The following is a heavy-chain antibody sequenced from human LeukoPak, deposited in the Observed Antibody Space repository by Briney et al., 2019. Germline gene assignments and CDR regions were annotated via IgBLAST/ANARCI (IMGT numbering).Heavy chain of an antibody. J-gene: IGHJ4*02. D-gene: IGHD6-6*01. Sequence: YLRLLCSASGFSFVGYALSWVRQAPGKGLEREGFIRSKAYGGTTEYAASVKGRFTISRDDSKSIAYLPMNSLKAEDTAVYFCTTDLGRSRIAPRFYYWGQGTLVTVSS. CDR3: TTDLGRSRIAPRFYY. V-gene: IGHV3-49*04. CDR1: GFSFVGYA. CDR2: IRSKAYGGTT.